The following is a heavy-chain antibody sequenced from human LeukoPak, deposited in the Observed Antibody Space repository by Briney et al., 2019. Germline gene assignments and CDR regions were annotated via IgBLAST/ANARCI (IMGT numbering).Heavy chain of an antibody. J-gene: IGHJ4*02. CDR3: ASCDGLEWGFGY. V-gene: IGHV1-2*02. Sequence: ASVNVSCKTYRGTLSGKSMLLVVQAPGQGIEWMGWINPNSGGTNYAQKFQGRVTMTRDTSISTAYMQLSRLRSDDTAVYYCASCDGLEWGFGYWGQGTLVTVCS. D-gene: IGHD1-26*01. CDR2: INPNSGGT. CDR1: RGTLSGKS.